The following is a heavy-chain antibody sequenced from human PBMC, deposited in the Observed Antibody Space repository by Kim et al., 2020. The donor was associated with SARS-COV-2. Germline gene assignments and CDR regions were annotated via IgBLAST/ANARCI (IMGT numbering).Heavy chain of an antibody. J-gene: IGHJ4*02. CDR3: AGDDRYYFDY. CDR1: GGSISSYY. Sequence: SETLSLTCTVSGGSISSYYWSWIRQPPGKGLEWIGYIYYSGSTNYNPSLKSRVTISVDTSKNQFSLKLSSVTAADTAVYYCAGDDRYYFDYWGQGTLVTVSS. CDR2: IYYSGST. V-gene: IGHV4-59*13.